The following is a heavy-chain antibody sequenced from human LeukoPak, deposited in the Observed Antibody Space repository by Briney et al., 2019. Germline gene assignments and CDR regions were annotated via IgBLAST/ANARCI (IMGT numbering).Heavy chain of an antibody. V-gene: IGHV3-74*01. J-gene: IGHJ4*02. CDR2: INSDGSSA. CDR1: GFTFNNYW. Sequence: PGGSLRLSCAGSGFTFNNYWMHWVRQAPGKGLVWVTGINSDGSSATYADSVKGRFTISRDNAKNTLYLEMNSLRAEDMAVYYCAIGVVITTAFDNWGQGTLVTVSS. CDR3: AIGVVITTAFDN. D-gene: IGHD3-22*01.